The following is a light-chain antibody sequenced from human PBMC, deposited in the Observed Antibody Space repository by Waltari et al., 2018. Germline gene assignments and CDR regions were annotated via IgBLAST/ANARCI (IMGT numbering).Light chain of an antibody. Sequence: QSVLTQPPSASGTPGQRVTISCSGSSSNIGSNTVNWYQQLPGTAPKLCIYTNNQRPSGVPDRFSGSKSGTSASRAISGLRSEDEADYYCAAWDDSLNVVLFGGGTKLTVL. CDR3: AAWDDSLNVVL. CDR2: TNN. V-gene: IGLV1-44*01. J-gene: IGLJ2*01. CDR1: SSNIGSNT.